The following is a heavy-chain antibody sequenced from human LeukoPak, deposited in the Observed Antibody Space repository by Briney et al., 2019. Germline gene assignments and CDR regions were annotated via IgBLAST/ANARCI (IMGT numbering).Heavy chain of an antibody. D-gene: IGHD4-17*01. Sequence: PGGSLRLSCSASGFTFSSYAMHWVRQAPGKGLEYVSAISSNGGSTYYADSVKGRFTISRDNSKNTLYLQMNSLRAEDTAVYYCAEDNYGDFPDYWGQGTLVTVSS. CDR2: ISSNGGST. CDR1: GFTFSSYA. J-gene: IGHJ4*02. CDR3: AEDNYGDFPDY. V-gene: IGHV3-64*04.